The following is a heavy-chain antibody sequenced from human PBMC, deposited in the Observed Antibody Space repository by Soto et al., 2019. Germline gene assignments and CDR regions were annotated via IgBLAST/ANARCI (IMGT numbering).Heavy chain of an antibody. J-gene: IGHJ4*02. V-gene: IGHV3-74*01. CDR1: GFTFSSYW. CDR3: ARDVRDYDILTGYWQENYIDY. CDR2: INSDGSST. D-gene: IGHD3-9*01. Sequence: GGSLRLSCAASGFTFSSYWMHWVRQAPGKGLVWVSRINSDGSSTSYADSVKGRFTISRDNAKNTLYLQMNSLRAEDTAVYYCARDVRDYDILTGYWQENYIDYWGQGTLVTVSS.